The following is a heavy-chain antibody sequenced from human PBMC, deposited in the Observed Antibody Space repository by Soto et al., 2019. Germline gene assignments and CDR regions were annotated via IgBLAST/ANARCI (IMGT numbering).Heavy chain of an antibody. CDR1: GGTFSSYA. Sequence: QVQLVQSGAEVKKPGSSVKVSCKASGGTFSSYAISWVRQAPGQGLEWMGGIIPIFGTANYAPKCQGRVTITAEESTSTAYMELSRLRSEDTAVYYCARVGRGWYKVEYYFDYWGQGTLVTVSS. CDR3: ARVGRGWYKVEYYFDY. V-gene: IGHV1-69*01. D-gene: IGHD6-19*01. CDR2: IIPIFGTA. J-gene: IGHJ4*02.